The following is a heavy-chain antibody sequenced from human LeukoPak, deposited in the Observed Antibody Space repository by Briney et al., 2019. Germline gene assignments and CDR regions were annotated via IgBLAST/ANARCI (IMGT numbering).Heavy chain of an antibody. V-gene: IGHV4-30-4*01. CDR3: ASRTIAYCGGDCRHYYFDY. Sequence: SETLSLTCTVSGGSISSGDYYWSWIRQPPGKGLEWIGYIYYSGSTNYNPSLKSRVTISVDTSKNQFSLKLSSVTAADTAVYYCASRTIAYCGGDCRHYYFDYWGQGTLVTVSS. CDR2: IYYSGST. J-gene: IGHJ4*02. D-gene: IGHD2-21*02. CDR1: GGSISSGDYY.